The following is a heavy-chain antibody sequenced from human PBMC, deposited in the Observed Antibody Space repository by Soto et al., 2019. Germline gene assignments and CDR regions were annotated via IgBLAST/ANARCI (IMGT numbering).Heavy chain of an antibody. D-gene: IGHD3-22*01. J-gene: IGHJ5*02. CDR3: ARDPSYDSSGYYQGGWFDP. V-gene: IGHV1-69*01. Sequence: QVQLVQSGAEVKKPGSSVQVSCKASAGTFSSYAITWVRQAPGQGLEWMGGIIPFFGTTNYAPKFQGRVTITADESTSTAYMELSSLISEDTAVYYCARDPSYDSSGYYQGGWFDPWGQGTLVSVSS. CDR2: IIPFFGTT. CDR1: AGTFSSYA.